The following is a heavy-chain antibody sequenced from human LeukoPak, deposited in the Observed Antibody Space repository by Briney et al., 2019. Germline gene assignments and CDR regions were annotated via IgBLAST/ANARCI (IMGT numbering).Heavy chain of an antibody. CDR2: IYYSGST. CDR1: GASISSYC. J-gene: IGHJ4*02. Sequence: SETLSLTCTVSGASISSYCWSWIRQPPGKGLEWIGYIYYSGSTNYNPSLKSRVTISVDTSKNQFSLKLSSVTAADTAVYYCARVDSSNWYEYRGYFDYWGQGTLVTVSS. CDR3: ARVDSSNWYEYRGYFDY. V-gene: IGHV4-59*01. D-gene: IGHD6-13*01.